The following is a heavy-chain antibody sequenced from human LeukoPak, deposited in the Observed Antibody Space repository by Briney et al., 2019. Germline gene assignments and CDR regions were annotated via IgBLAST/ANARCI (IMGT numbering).Heavy chain of an antibody. D-gene: IGHD3-16*01. Sequence: GASVKVSCKASGYTFTSYYMHWVRQAPGQGLKWMGIINPSGGSTSYAQKFQGRITMTRDTSTSTVYMELSSLRSEDTAVYYCARRLSDAFDIWGQGTMVTVSS. V-gene: IGHV1-46*01. CDR1: GYTFTSYY. CDR3: ARRLSDAFDI. CDR2: INPSGGST. J-gene: IGHJ3*02.